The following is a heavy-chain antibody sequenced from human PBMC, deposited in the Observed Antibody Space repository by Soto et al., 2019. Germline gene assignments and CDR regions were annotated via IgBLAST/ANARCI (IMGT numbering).Heavy chain of an antibody. CDR3: ARDGSRGGMDV. CDR1: GFTFSSYG. Sequence: QVQLVESGGGVVQPGRSLRLSCAASGFTFSSYGMHWVRQAPGKGLEWVAVIWYDGSNKYYADSVKGRFTISRDNSKNTLYLQRNSLRAEDTAVYYCARDGSRGGMDVWGQGTTVTVSS. CDR2: IWYDGSNK. V-gene: IGHV3-33*01. D-gene: IGHD3-10*01. J-gene: IGHJ6*02.